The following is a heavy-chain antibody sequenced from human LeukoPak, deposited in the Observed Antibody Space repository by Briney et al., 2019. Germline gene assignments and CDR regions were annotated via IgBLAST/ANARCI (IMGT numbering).Heavy chain of an antibody. CDR3: ARAGGWAWKQHWPEIDY. Sequence: PVASVKVSCKASGYTFTSYGISWVRQAPGQRLEWMGWIFPGNGDTKYSRSFQGRATITRDTSATTAYLDLSSLRSEDTAVYYCARAGGWAWKQHWPEIDYWGQGTLVTVSS. CDR1: GYTFTSYG. D-gene: IGHD5-18*01. V-gene: IGHV1-3*01. J-gene: IGHJ4*02. CDR2: IFPGNGDT.